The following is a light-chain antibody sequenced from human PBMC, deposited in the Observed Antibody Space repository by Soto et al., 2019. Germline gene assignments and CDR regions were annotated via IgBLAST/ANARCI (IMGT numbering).Light chain of an antibody. CDR1: QSISSY. J-gene: IGKJ5*01. V-gene: IGKV1-39*01. Sequence: DIQMTQSPSSLSASVGDRVTITCRASQSISSYLNWYQQKPGKAPKLLIYAASSLQSGVPSRFSGSGSGTDFTLTISSLQPEDFATYYCQQSYSTLFGQGTRLEI. CDR3: QQSYSTL. CDR2: AAS.